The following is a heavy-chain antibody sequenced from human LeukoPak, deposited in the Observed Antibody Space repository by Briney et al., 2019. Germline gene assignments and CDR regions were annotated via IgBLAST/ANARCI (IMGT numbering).Heavy chain of an antibody. CDR3: ARGLVVFWYRAGYIDY. CDR1: GGSFRGYY. J-gene: IGHJ4*02. CDR2: INHSGST. D-gene: IGHD2-21*01. V-gene: IGHV4-34*01. Sequence: SETLSLTCAVYGGSFRGYYWSWIRQPPGKGLEWVGEINHSGSTNYNPSLKSRVNISVDTSKNQFCLKLNSVTAADTAVYYCARGLVVFWYRAGYIDYWGQGTLVTVPS.